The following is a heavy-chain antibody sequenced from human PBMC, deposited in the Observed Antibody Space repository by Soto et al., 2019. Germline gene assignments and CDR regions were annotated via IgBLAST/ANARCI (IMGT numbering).Heavy chain of an antibody. CDR2: IYATGTT. CDR1: GASISGFY. J-gene: IGHJ5*02. Sequence: SETLSLTCTVSGASISGFYWSWIRKSAGKGLEWIGRIYATGTTDYNPSLKSRVMMSVDTSKKQFSLKLRSVTAADTAVYYCARDGTKTLRDWFDPWGQGISVTVSS. V-gene: IGHV4-4*07. D-gene: IGHD1-1*01. CDR3: ARDGTKTLRDWFDP.